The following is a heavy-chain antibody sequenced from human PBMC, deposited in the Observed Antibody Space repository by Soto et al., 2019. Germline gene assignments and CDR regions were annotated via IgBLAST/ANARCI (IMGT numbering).Heavy chain of an antibody. V-gene: IGHV4-34*01. J-gene: IGHJ6*02. Sequence: SESMSRTAAGYGGYVSGYYPSWIRQPPGKGLEWIGAINHSGSTNYNPSLKSRVTISVDTSKNQFSLKLSSVTAADTAVYWGYRTDAYYDGLDVWCQGTTVTV. D-gene: IGHD5-18*01. CDR1: GGYVSGYY. CDR3: YRTDAYYDGLDV. CDR2: INHSGST.